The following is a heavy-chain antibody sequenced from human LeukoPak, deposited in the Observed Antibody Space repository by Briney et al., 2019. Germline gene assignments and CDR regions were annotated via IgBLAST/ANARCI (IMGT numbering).Heavy chain of an antibody. Sequence: ASVRVSCKASGYTFTSYGISWVRQAPGQGLEWMGWISAYNGNTNYAQKLQGRVTMTTDTSTSTAYMELRSLRSDDTAVYYWARDGRVRGVIITSRGHYGMDVWGQGTTVTVSS. J-gene: IGHJ6*02. D-gene: IGHD3-10*01. CDR1: GYTFTSYG. V-gene: IGHV1-18*01. CDR3: ARDGRVRGVIITSRGHYGMDV. CDR2: ISAYNGNT.